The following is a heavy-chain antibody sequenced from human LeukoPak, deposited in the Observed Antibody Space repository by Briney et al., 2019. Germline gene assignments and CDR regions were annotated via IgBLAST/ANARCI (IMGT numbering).Heavy chain of an antibody. CDR1: GFTFSSYA. CDR2: ISENGGTT. V-gene: IGHV3-23*01. J-gene: IGHJ4*02. D-gene: IGHD1-1*01. Sequence: PGGSLRLSCAASGFTFSSYAMNWLRQAPGKGLEWVSAISENGGTTYYADSVKGRSTISRDNSKNTLSLQLNSLRAEDTAVYYCAKEGPTGTTKFDYWGQGTLVTVSS. CDR3: AKEGPTGTTKFDY.